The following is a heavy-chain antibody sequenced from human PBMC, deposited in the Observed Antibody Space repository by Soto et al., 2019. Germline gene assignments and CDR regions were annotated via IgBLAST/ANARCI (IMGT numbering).Heavy chain of an antibody. CDR3: ARDSRDYYGMDV. CDR2: INHSGST. D-gene: IGHD2-15*01. CDR1: GGSFSGYY. J-gene: IGHJ6*02. Sequence: PSETLSLTCAVYGGSFSGYYWTWIRQPPGKGLEWIGEINHSGSTNYNPSLKSRGTMSLDTSKNQFSLKLSSVTAADTAVYYCARDSRDYYGMDVWGQGTTVTVSS. V-gene: IGHV4-34*01.